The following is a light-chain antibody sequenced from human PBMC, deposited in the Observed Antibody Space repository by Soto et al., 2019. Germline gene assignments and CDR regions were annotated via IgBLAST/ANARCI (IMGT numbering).Light chain of an antibody. J-gene: IGKJ2*03. Sequence: DIQMTQSPSTLSASVGDRVIITCRASQSISSWVAWYQQRPGKAPKLLIYDASSLESGVPSRFSGSGSGTEFTLTISSLQPDDFATYYCQQYNSYSPYSFGQGTKLES. CDR1: QSISSW. CDR3: QQYNSYSPYS. V-gene: IGKV1-5*01. CDR2: DAS.